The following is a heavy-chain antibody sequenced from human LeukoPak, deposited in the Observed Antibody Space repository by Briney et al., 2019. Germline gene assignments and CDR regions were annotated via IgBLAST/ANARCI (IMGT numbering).Heavy chain of an antibody. CDR2: INWNGGST. J-gene: IGHJ3*02. CDR1: GFTFDDYG. D-gene: IGHD3-3*01. Sequence: GGSLRLSCAASGFTFDDYGMSWVLQAPGKGLEWVSGINWNGGSTGYADSVKGRFTISRDNAKNSLYLQMNSLRAEDTALYYCARDRSSRSGYAFDIWGQGTMVTVSS. CDR3: ARDRSSRSGYAFDI. V-gene: IGHV3-20*04.